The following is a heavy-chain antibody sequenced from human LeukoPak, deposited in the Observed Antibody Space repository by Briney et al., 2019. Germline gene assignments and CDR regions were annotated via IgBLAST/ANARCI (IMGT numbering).Heavy chain of an antibody. CDR1: GFTFSIYV. V-gene: IGHV3-23*01. D-gene: IGHD5-18*01. J-gene: IGHJ4*02. CDR3: AGQSGYTYDTDY. CDR2: ISGRGDTT. Sequence: GGSLRLSCPASGFTFSIYVMSWVRQAPGKGLEWVSGISGRGDTTYYTDSVKGRFTISRDNSKNTLYLQMNSLRAEDTAIYYCAGQSGYTYDTDYWGQGTPVTVSS.